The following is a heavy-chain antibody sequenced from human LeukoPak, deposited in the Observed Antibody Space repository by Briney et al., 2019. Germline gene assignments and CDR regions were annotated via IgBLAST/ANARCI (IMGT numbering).Heavy chain of an antibody. CDR3: VRHHGSVAVARKADY. V-gene: IGHV4-39*01. CDR2: IYYSGST. CDR1: GGSISSYY. J-gene: IGHJ4*02. Sequence: PSETLSLTCTVSGGSISSYYWSWIRQPPGKGLEWIGGIYYSGSTYYNPSLKSRVTISVDTSKNQFSLKLSSVTAADTAVYYCVRHHGSVAVARKADYWGLGTLVTVSS. D-gene: IGHD6-19*01.